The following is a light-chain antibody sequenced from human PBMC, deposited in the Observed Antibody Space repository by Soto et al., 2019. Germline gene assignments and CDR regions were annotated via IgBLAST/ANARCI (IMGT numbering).Light chain of an antibody. CDR2: DVS. Sequence: QSALAQPASVSGSPGQSITISCPGTSSEVGGYNYVSWYQQHPGKAPKLMIYDVSNRPSGVSNRFSGSKSVNTASLSISGLQAEDEADYYCSLYIRSRSLENVFGSGTKVTVL. J-gene: IGLJ1*01. CDR3: SLYIRSRSLENV. V-gene: IGLV2-14*01. CDR1: SSEVGGYNY.